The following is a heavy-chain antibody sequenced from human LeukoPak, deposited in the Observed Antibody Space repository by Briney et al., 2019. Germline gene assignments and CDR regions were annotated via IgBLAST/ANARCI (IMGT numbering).Heavy chain of an antibody. D-gene: IGHD1-14*01. V-gene: IGHV3-48*01. CDR3: ATQTVAGGY. CDR2: ISSSSSTI. CDR1: GFTFSSYS. Sequence: GGSLRLSCAASGFTFSSYSMNWVRQAPGKGLEWVSYISSSSSTIYYADSVKGRFTISRDNAKNSLCLQMNSLRAEDTAVYYCATQTVAGGYWGQGTLVTVSS. J-gene: IGHJ4*02.